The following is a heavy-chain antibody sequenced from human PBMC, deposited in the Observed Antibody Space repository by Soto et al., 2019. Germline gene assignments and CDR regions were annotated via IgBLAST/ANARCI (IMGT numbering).Heavy chain of an antibody. J-gene: IGHJ6*02. D-gene: IGHD2-21*02. Sequence: QVRLQESGPGLVKPSETLSLTCTVSGGSISSYYWSWIRQPPGKGLEWIGYMYNTGSTIYNPSLKSRVTISVDTSKNQFSLKLNSVTAAETAVYYCARDLWGYCGTDCYPLDVWGQGTTVTVSS. V-gene: IGHV4-59*01. CDR2: MYNTGST. CDR1: GGSISSYY. CDR3: ARDLWGYCGTDCYPLDV.